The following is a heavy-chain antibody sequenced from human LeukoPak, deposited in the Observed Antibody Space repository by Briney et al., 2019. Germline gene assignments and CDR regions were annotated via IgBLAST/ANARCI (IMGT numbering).Heavy chain of an antibody. CDR3: AKDPYRQQLVTKLWAIDY. Sequence: GGSLRLSCAASGFDFHNYVIHWVRQAPGKGLEWVAVISSDVNIKYYADSVKGRFTISRDNSKNTLYLQMNSLRAEDTAVYYCAKDPYRQQLVTKLWAIDYWGQGTLVTVSS. CDR2: ISSDVNIK. D-gene: IGHD6-13*01. V-gene: IGHV3-30-3*01. J-gene: IGHJ4*02. CDR1: GFDFHNYV.